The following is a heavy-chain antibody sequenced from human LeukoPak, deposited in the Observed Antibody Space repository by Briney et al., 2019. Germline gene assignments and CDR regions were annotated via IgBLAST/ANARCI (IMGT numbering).Heavy chain of an antibody. CDR2: ISSSSSTI. CDR1: GFTFSSYS. CDR3: ARDESVVTPDPFDI. V-gene: IGHV3-48*01. D-gene: IGHD4-23*01. Sequence: GGSLRLSCAASGFTFSSYSMNWVREAPGKVLEWVSYISSSSSTIYYADSVKGRFTISRDNAKNSLYLQMNSLRAEDTAVYYCARDESVVTPDPFDIWGQGTMVTVSS. J-gene: IGHJ3*02.